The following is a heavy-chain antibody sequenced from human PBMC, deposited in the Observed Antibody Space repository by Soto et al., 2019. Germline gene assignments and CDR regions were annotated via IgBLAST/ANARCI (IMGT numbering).Heavy chain of an antibody. D-gene: IGHD3-10*01. J-gene: IGHJ4*02. CDR3: SRDNSGSDY. CDR2: VSYGGTP. Sequence: QVQLQESGPGLVKPSQTLSLTCTVSGGSISSGNYFWTWVRQHPGKGLEWIAYVSYGGTPYYNPSLQSRVTISIDTSKNQFSLELSSVTAADTAVYYCSRDNSGSDYWGQGTLVTVSS. CDR1: GGSISSGNYF. V-gene: IGHV4-31*03.